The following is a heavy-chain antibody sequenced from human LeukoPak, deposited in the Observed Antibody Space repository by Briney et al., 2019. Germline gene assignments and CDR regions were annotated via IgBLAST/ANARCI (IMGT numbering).Heavy chain of an antibody. J-gene: IGHJ4*02. CDR2: IRITANGYAT. CDR1: GFTFSGSA. V-gene: IGHV3-73*01. CDR3: TGNYYGSGSYADFDY. Sequence: GGSLRLSCAASGFTFSGSALHWVRQASGKGLEWVSRIRITANGYATAYAASVKGRFTISRDDSKNTAYLQMDSLKTEDTAVYYCTGNYYGSGSYADFDYWGQGTLVTVSS. D-gene: IGHD3-10*01.